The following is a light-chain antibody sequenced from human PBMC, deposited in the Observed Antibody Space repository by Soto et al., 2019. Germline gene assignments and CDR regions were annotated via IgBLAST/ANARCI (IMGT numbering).Light chain of an antibody. V-gene: IGLV2-14*03. CDR3: SSFSRSTPLV. Sequence: QSVLTQPASVSGSPGQSITISCTGTSSDVGAYNYVSWYQRHPGTAPKLIIYDVTLRPSGVSNRFSGSKSGNTASLTTSGLQAEDEADFYCSSFSRSTPLVFGTGTKVTVL. CDR1: SSDVGAYNY. J-gene: IGLJ1*01. CDR2: DVT.